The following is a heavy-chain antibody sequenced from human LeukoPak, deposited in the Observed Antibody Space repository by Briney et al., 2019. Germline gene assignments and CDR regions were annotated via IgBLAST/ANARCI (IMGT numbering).Heavy chain of an antibody. CDR2: INPSGGST. Sequence: GASVKVSCKASGYTFTGSYMHWVRQAPGQGLEWMGIINPSGGSTSYAQKFQGRVTMTRDMSTSTDYMELSSLRSEDTAVYYCARDNSVEDTAWWFDPWGQGTLVTVSS. D-gene: IGHD4-23*01. CDR1: GYTFTGSY. J-gene: IGHJ5*02. V-gene: IGHV1-46*01. CDR3: ARDNSVEDTAWWFDP.